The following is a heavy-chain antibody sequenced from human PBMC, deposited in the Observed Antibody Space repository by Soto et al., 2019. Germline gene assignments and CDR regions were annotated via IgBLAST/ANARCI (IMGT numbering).Heavy chain of an antibody. CDR3: AREEVADFGSGSHNWFDP. Sequence: QVQLQESGPGLVKPSQTLSLTCTVSGGSVNVGDHYWSWIRQYPGRCLEWIGYISYSGNTYYNPSLKGRVTLSLDICKRQFSMKMASVTAADTAVYYCAREEVADFGSGSHNWFDPWGQGTLVTVSS. D-gene: IGHD3-10*01. CDR2: ISYSGNT. CDR1: GGSVNVGDHY. J-gene: IGHJ5*02. V-gene: IGHV4-31*03.